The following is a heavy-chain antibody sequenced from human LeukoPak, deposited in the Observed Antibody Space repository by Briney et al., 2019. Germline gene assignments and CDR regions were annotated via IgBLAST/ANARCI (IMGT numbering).Heavy chain of an antibody. CDR2: INSDGSST. D-gene: IGHD2-2*01. V-gene: IGHV3-74*01. J-gene: IGHJ3*02. CDR3: ARGPGAFDI. Sequence: GGSLRLSCVASGFMFSSYWMNWVRHAPGKGLVWVSRINSDGSSTSYADSVKGRFTISRDNAKNTLFLQMNSLRAEDTAVYYCARGPGAFDIWGQGTMVTVPS. CDR1: GFMFSSYW.